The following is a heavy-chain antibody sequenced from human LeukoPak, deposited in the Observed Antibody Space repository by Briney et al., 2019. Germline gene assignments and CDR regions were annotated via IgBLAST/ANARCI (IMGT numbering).Heavy chain of an antibody. V-gene: IGHV3-74*01. CDR2: INSDGSST. J-gene: IGHJ6*02. Sequence: QAGGSPRLSCAASGFTFSSYWMHWVRQAPGKGLVWVSRINSDGSSTSYADSVKGRFTISRDNAKNTLYLQMNSLRAEDTAVYYCARGDLVGLVYYYYYRMDVWGQGPTV. CDR1: GFTFSSYW. CDR3: ARGDLVGLVYYYYYRMDV. D-gene: IGHD2-8*02.